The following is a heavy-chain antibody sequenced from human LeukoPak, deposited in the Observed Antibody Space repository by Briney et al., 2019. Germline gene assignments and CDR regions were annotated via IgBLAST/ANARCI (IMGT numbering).Heavy chain of an antibody. Sequence: SETLSLTCTVSGGSIRSSHWSWIRQPAGKGLEWIAIIYNSGSTNYNPSLKSRVTISRDTSKNQFSLTLTSVTAADTAVYYCASDLTVPPYNWFDPWGQGTLVTVSS. CDR1: GGSIRSSH. J-gene: IGHJ5*02. D-gene: IGHD7-27*01. CDR2: IYNSGST. CDR3: ASDLTVPPYNWFDP. V-gene: IGHV4-4*07.